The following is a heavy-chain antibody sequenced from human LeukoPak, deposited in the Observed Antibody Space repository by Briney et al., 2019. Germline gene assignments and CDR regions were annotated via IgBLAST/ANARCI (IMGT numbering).Heavy chain of an antibody. Sequence: GGSLRLSCAASGFTFSSYEMNWVRQAPGKGLEWVSYISSSGSTIYYADSVKGRFTISRDNAKNSLYLQMNSLRAEDTAVYYCARCGGSYYHYYGMDVWGQGTTVTVSS. D-gene: IGHD2-15*01. V-gene: IGHV3-48*03. CDR1: GFTFSSYE. CDR2: ISSSGSTI. CDR3: ARCGGSYYHYYGMDV. J-gene: IGHJ6*02.